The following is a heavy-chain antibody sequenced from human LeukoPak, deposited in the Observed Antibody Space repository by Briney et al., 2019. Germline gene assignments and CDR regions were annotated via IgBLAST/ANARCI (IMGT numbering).Heavy chain of an antibody. CDR2: INNIATHS. CDR3: ARDPTRYLRYGYFDY. J-gene: IGHJ4*02. CDR1: GFTFTDSA. V-gene: IGHV3-21*01. D-gene: IGHD4-17*01. Sequence: PGESLRLSCAGSGFTFTDSAINWVRQAPGKGLEWVSSINNIATHSYYAASVKGRFSISRDDAKNSVYLQMHSLRAEDTAIYYCARDPTRYLRYGYFDYWGQGAQVTVSS.